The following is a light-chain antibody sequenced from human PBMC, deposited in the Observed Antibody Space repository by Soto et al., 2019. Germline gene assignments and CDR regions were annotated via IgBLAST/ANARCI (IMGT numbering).Light chain of an antibody. CDR2: DVS. V-gene: IGLV2-11*01. J-gene: IGLJ1*01. CDR3: CSYAGSYTLI. Sequence: QSVLTQPPSASGSPGQSVAISCTGTSSDVGGYNYVSWYQQYPGKAPKLLIYDVSRRPSGVPDRFSGSKSGNTASLTISGPQADDEADYYCCSYAGSYTLIFGTGTKVTAL. CDR1: SSDVGGYNY.